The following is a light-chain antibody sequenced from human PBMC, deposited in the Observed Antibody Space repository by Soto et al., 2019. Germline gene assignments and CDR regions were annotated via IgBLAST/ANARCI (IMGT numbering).Light chain of an antibody. CDR3: QQANSFPLT. Sequence: DLQMTQSPSTLSASVRARVPITCRASQGIGSYLAWYQQKPGEAPKLLIFAASTLQSGVPSRFSGSGSGTDFTLTISSLQPEDFATYYCQQANSFPLTFGGGTKVDIK. CDR1: QGIGSY. J-gene: IGKJ4*01. V-gene: IGKV1-12*01. CDR2: AAS.